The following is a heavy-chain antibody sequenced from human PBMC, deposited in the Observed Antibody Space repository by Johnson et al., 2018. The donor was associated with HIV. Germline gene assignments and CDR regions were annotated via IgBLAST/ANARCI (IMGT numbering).Heavy chain of an antibody. CDR1: GFTFSNAW. V-gene: IGHV3-30-3*01. J-gene: IGHJ3*02. CDR3: ARGPYDYVWGSYRFIGAFDI. CDR2: ISYDGSNK. D-gene: IGHD3-16*02. Sequence: QVQLVESGGGLVKPGGSLRLSCAASGFTFSNAWMSWVRQAPGKGLEWVAVISYDGSNKYYADSVKGRFTISRDNSKNTLYLQMNSLRAEDTAVYYCARGPYDYVWGSYRFIGAFDIWGQGTMVTVSS.